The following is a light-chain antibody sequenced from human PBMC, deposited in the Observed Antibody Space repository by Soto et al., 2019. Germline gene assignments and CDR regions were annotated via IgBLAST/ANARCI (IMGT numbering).Light chain of an antibody. CDR2: DVS. CDR1: SSDLGIYTY. J-gene: IGLJ2*01. CDR3: SSYTTSNTLV. Sequence: QSVLTQPASVSGSPGQSITISCTGTSSDLGIYTYVSWYQLHPGRAPQLMIYDVSNRPSGVSNRFSGSKSGNTASLTISGLQAEDEADYYCSSYTTSNTLVFGGGTKLTVL. V-gene: IGLV2-14*03.